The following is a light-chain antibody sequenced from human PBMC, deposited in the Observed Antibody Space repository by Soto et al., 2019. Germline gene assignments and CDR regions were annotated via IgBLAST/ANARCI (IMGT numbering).Light chain of an antibody. J-gene: IGKJ1*01. CDR3: QQYFTSPWT. CDR2: WAS. V-gene: IGKV4-1*01. Sequence: DIVMTQSPDSLAVSLGERATFNCKSSQSILDRSKNKYYLAWYQQKSGQPPKMLIYWASLRESGVPDRFTGSGSGTDFTLTISSLQAEDVAVYYCQQYFTSPWTFGQGTRWISN. CDR1: QSILDRSKNKYY.